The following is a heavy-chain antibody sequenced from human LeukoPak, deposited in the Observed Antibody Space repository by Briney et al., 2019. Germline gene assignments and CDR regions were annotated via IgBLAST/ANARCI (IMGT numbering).Heavy chain of an antibody. CDR3: ARDAPYDSSGYYYYYYYYYMDV. CDR1: DGSISSYY. Sequence: SETLSLTCTVSDGSISSYYWSWIRQPAGKGLEWIGRIYTSGSTNYNPSLKSRVTMSVDTSKNQFSLKLSSVTAADTAVYYCARDAPYDSSGYYYYYYYYYMDVWGKGTTVTVSS. CDR2: IYTSGST. J-gene: IGHJ6*03. D-gene: IGHD3-22*01. V-gene: IGHV4-4*07.